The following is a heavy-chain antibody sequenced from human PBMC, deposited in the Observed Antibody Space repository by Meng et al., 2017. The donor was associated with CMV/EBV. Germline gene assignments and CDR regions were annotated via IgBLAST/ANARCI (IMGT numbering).Heavy chain of an antibody. CDR2: IYYSGST. CDR1: GGPSSSSRYY. Sequence: SETLSLTCSVPGGPSSSSRYYWGWIRQPPGKGLEWIGSIYYSGSTYYSSSLKSRVTISVDTSKNQVSLKLSSVTASDTAVYYCARGGALSTFGLDVWGQGTTVTVSS. J-gene: IGHJ6*02. D-gene: IGHD3-16*01. CDR3: ARGGALSTFGLDV. V-gene: IGHV4-39*07.